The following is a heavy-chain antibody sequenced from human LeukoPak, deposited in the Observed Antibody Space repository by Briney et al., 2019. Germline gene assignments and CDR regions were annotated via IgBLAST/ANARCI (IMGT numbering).Heavy chain of an antibody. J-gene: IGHJ4*02. D-gene: IGHD5-24*01. CDR1: GVTLSPYG. V-gene: IGHV3-30*18. CDR3: AKGHSNGYYYFDS. CDR2: ISYEGGTQ. Sequence: GMSLRLSCAASGVTLSPYGMHWVRQAPGKGLEWVAVISYEGGTQHYADSVKGRFTISRDNSKNTVFLQMNSLRGEDTAVYYCAKGHSNGYYYFDSWGQGTLVTVSS.